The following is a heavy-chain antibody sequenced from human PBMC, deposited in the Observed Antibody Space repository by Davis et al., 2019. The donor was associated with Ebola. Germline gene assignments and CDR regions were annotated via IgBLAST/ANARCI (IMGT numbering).Heavy chain of an antibody. D-gene: IGHD6-19*01. J-gene: IGHJ4*02. V-gene: IGHV3-21*01. CDR3: ARDRGEQWLVDY. CDR1: GFTFNRYS. CDR2: ISSTSSYI. Sequence: PGGSLRLSCAASGFTFNRYSMNWVRQAPGKGLEWVSSISSTSSYIYYADSVKGRFTISRDNAKNSLYLQMNSLRAEDTAVYYCARDRGEQWLVDYWGQGTLVTVSS.